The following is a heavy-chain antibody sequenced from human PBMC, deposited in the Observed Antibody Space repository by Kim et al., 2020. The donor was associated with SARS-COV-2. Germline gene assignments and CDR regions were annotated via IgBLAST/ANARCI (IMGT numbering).Heavy chain of an antibody. Sequence: TPSLKSRVTISVDTSKNQFSLKLSSVTAADTAVYYCARDPREEEDAFDIWGQGTMVTVSS. J-gene: IGHJ3*02. CDR3: ARDPREEEDAFDI. V-gene: IGHV4-39*07. D-gene: IGHD6-6*01.